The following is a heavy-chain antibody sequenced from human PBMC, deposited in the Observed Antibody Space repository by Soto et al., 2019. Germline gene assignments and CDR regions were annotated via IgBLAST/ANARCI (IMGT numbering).Heavy chain of an antibody. CDR3: ARAHIVVVPATHYYYGMDV. CDR1: GFTFSSYG. V-gene: IGHV3-33*01. D-gene: IGHD2-2*01. J-gene: IGHJ6*02. Sequence: QVQLVESGGGVVQPGRSLRLSCAASGFTFSSYGMHWVRQAPGKGLEWVAVIWYDGSNKYYADSVKGRFTISRDNSKNTLYLQMNSLRAEDTAVYYCARAHIVVVPATHYYYGMDVWGQGTTVTVSS. CDR2: IWYDGSNK.